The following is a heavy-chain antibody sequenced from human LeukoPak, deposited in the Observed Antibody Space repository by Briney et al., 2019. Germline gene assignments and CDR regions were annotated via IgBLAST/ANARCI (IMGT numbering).Heavy chain of an antibody. CDR1: DDPFSSHY. V-gene: IGHV4-59*11. CDR3: ARDPTTVTKGFDI. J-gene: IGHJ3*02. D-gene: IGHD4-17*01. Sequence: SETLSPTCAVSDDPFSSHYWTWIRQPPGQGLEWIGYISYTGSTNYNPSLKSRVTISVDTSKNQFSLKLNSVTAADTAVYYCARDPTTVTKGFDIWGQGTLVTVSS. CDR2: ISYTGST.